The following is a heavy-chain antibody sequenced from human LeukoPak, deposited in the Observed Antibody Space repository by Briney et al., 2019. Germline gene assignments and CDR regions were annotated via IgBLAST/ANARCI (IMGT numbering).Heavy chain of an antibody. CDR1: GYTFTSCG. CDR2: ISAYNGNT. Sequence: GASVKVSCKASGYTFTSCGISWVRQAPGQGLEWMGWISAYNGNTNYAQKLQGRVTMTTDTSTSTAYMELRSLRSDDTAVYYCASFQEGYYFDYWGQGTLVTVSS. CDR3: ASFQEGYYFDY. V-gene: IGHV1-18*01. J-gene: IGHJ4*02.